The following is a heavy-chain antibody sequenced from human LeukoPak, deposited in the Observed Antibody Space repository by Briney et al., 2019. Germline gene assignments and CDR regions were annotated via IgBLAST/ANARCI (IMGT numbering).Heavy chain of an antibody. V-gene: IGHV3-53*01. CDR1: GFTVSSNS. D-gene: IGHD4/OR15-4a*01. J-gene: IGHJ4*02. Sequence: GGSLGLSCTVSGFTVSSNSMSWVRQAPGKGLEWVSFIYSDNTHYSDSVKCRFTISRDNSKNTLYLQMNSLRAEDTAVYYCARRAGAYSHPYDYWGQGTLVTVSS. CDR3: ARRAGAYSHPYDY. CDR2: IYSDNT.